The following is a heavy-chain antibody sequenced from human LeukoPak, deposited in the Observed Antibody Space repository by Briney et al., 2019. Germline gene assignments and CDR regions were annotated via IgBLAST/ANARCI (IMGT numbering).Heavy chain of an antibody. CDR2: IYPDDSDT. V-gene: IGHV5-51*01. J-gene: IGHJ4*02. CDR3: ARHYPGGDYFIDY. CDR1: GYSFTSYW. D-gene: IGHD4-17*01. Sequence: GESLKISCKGPGYSFTSYWIGWVRQIPGKGLEWVGIIYPDDSDTRYSPSFQDQVTISADKSISTAYLQWSSLKASDTAMYYCARHYPGGDYFIDYWGQGTLVTVSS.